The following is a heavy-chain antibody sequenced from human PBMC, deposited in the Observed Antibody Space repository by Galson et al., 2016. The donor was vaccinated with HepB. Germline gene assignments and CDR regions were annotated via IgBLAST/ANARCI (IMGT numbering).Heavy chain of an antibody. J-gene: IGHJ3*02. CDR2: IGASGDLT. CDR3: GKDPAVWGSYRFYGFYI. CDR1: GFTFRNYV. V-gene: IGHV3-23*01. D-gene: IGHD3-16*02. Sequence: SLRLSCAASGFTFRNYVMSWVRQAPGKGLEWVSGIGASGDLTYYADSVKGLFTISRDSSKNTTYLEMNNLGVEDTAVYFCGKDPAVWGSYRFYGFYIWGQGTRVTVSS.